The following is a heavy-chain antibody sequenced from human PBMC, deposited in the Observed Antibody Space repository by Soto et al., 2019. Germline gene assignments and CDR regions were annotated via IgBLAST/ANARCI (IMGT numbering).Heavy chain of an antibody. CDR2: ISYDGSNK. Sequence: GGSLRLSCAASGFTFSSYAMHWVRQAPGKGLEWVAVISYDGSNKYYADSVKGRFTISRDNSKNTLYLQMNSLRGEDTAVYYCARDLWSCSGGSCYTSSPWFDPWGQGT. V-gene: IGHV3-30-3*01. D-gene: IGHD2-15*01. CDR3: ARDLWSCSGGSCYTSSPWFDP. CDR1: GFTFSSYA. J-gene: IGHJ5*02.